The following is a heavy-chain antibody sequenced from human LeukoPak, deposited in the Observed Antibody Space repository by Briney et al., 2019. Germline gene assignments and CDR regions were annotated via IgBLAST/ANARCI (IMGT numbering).Heavy chain of an antibody. D-gene: IGHD2-8*01. Sequence: GSLRLSCAASGFTFSTYGMHWVRQAPGKGLEWLAFIRYDGTTKYYADSVKGRFTISRDNSKNTLYLQMNSLRAEDTAVYYCAKDGDNGAFDIWGQGTMVTVSS. CDR3: AKDGDNGAFDI. CDR2: IRYDGTTK. V-gene: IGHV3-30*02. CDR1: GFTFSTYG. J-gene: IGHJ3*02.